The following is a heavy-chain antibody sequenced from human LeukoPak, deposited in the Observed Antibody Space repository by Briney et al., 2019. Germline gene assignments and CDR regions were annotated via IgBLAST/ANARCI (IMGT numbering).Heavy chain of an antibody. Sequence: GGSLRLSCAASGFTFSSYAMSWVRQAPGKGLEWVSAISGSGGSTYYADSVKGRFTISRDNAKNLLYLQMNSLRAENTAVYYCAELGITMIGGVWGKGTTVTISS. J-gene: IGHJ6*04. V-gene: IGHV3-23*01. CDR3: AELGITMIGGV. D-gene: IGHD3-10*02. CDR1: GFTFSSYA. CDR2: ISGSGGST.